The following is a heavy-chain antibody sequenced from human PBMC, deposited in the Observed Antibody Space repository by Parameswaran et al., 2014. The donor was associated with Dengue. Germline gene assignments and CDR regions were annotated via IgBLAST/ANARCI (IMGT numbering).Heavy chain of an antibody. Sequence: WIRQPPGKGLEWVAVISYDGSNKYYADSVKGRFTISRDNSKNTLYLQMNSLRAEDTAVYYCAKDRYYYDSSGYYDAFDIWGQGTMVTVSS. D-gene: IGHD3-22*01. J-gene: IGHJ3*02. V-gene: IGHV3-30*18. CDR3: AKDRYYYDSSGYYDAFDI. CDR2: ISYDGSNK.